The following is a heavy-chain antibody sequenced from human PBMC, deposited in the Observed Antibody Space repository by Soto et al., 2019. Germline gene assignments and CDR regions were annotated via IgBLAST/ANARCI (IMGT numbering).Heavy chain of an antibody. J-gene: IGHJ6*03. V-gene: IGHV4-34*01. D-gene: IGHD6-13*01. CDR2: INHSGST. CDR1: GGSFSGYY. CDR3: ARRRRIAAAGYYYYMDV. Sequence: SETLSLTCAVYGGSFSGYYWSWIRQPPGKGLEWIGEINHSGSTNYNPSLKSRVTISVDTSKNQFSLKLSSVTAADTAVYYCARRRRIAAAGYYYYMDVWGKGTTVNVSS.